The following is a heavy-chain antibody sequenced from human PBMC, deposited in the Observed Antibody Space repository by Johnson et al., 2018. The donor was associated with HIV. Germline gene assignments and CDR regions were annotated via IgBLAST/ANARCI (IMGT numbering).Heavy chain of an antibody. CDR2: IYSGGST. D-gene: IGHD1-26*01. Sequence: VQLVESGGGVVQPGRSLRLSCVASGFTFSRYWMSWVRQAPGKGLEWVSVIYSGGSTYYADSVQGRFTISRDNSKNTVYLQMNSLKTEDTAVYYCTTDGWELLHFRAKTPDAFDIWGHGTLVTVSS. V-gene: IGHV3-66*01. CDR1: GFTFSRYW. J-gene: IGHJ3*02. CDR3: TTDGWELLHFRAKTPDAFDI.